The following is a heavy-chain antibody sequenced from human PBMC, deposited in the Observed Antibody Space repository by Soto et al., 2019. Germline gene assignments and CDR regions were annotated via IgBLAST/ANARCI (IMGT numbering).Heavy chain of an antibody. D-gene: IGHD3-3*01. CDR3: ARRKERSGPHDFDY. CDR2: IIPIFGTA. V-gene: IGHV1-69*05. Sequence: GASVKVSCKASGGTFSSYAISWVRQAPGQGLAGMGGIIPIFGTANYAQKFQGRVTVTRNTSISTVYMELSGRRTDDTAVYYCARRKERSGPHDFDYWGQGSQVTVSS. CDR1: GGTFSSYA. J-gene: IGHJ4*02.